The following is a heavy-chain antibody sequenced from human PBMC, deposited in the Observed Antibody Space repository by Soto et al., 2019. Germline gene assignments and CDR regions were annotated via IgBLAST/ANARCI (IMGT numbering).Heavy chain of an antibody. D-gene: IGHD5-12*01. CDR1: GGSFSSYY. CDR3: ARGSASGYGFDY. CDR2: IHHSGST. Sequence: ASETLSLTCAVYGGSFSSYYWNWIRQSPGKGLEWIGEIHHSGSTKYNPSLKSRVTISVDTSKNQFSLNLSSVTAADTSVYYCARGSASGYGFDYWGQGTVVTVSS. V-gene: IGHV4-34*01. J-gene: IGHJ4*02.